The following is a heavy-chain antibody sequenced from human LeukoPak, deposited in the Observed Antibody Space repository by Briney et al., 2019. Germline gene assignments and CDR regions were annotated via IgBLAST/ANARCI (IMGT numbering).Heavy chain of an antibody. CDR3: ASLGGSSWPY. CDR1: GFTFDDYA. J-gene: IGHJ4*02. Sequence: PGGSLRISCAASGFTFDDYAMHWVRQAPGNGLEWVSGISWNSGSIGYADSVKGRLTISRDNAKNSLYLQVNSLRAEDTALYYCASLGGSSWPYWGQGTLVTVSS. D-gene: IGHD6-13*01. V-gene: IGHV3-9*01. CDR2: ISWNSGSI.